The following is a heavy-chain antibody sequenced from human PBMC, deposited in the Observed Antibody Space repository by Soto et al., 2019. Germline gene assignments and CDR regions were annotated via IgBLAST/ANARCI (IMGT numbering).Heavy chain of an antibody. Sequence: GESLKISCKGSGYSFTSYWIGWVRQMPGKGLEWMGIIYPGDSDTRYSPSFQGQVIISADKSISTAYLQWSSLKASDTAMYYCARLEGTWFGEYYGMDVWGQGTTVTVSS. D-gene: IGHD3-10*01. CDR1: GYSFTSYW. V-gene: IGHV5-51*01. J-gene: IGHJ6*02. CDR3: ARLEGTWFGEYYGMDV. CDR2: IYPGDSDT.